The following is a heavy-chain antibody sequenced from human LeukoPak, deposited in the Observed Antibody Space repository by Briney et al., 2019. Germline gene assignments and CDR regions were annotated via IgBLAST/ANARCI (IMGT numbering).Heavy chain of an antibody. CDR1: GFTFSSYW. V-gene: IGHV3-74*01. Sequence: GGSLRLSCAASGFTFSSYWMHWVRQAPGKGLVWVSRINSDGKSTSYADSVKGRFVISRDNAKNTLYLQMNSLRVEDTAFYYCARADEYPAGFDNWGQGTLVTVSS. D-gene: IGHD2-2*01. J-gene: IGHJ4*02. CDR2: INSDGKST. CDR3: ARADEYPAGFDN.